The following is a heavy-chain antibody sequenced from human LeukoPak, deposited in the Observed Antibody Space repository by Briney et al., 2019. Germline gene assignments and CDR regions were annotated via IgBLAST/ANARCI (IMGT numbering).Heavy chain of an antibody. J-gene: IGHJ6*03. V-gene: IGHV3-21*01. CDR2: ISSSSSYI. CDR1: GFTFSSYS. Sequence: GGSLRLSCAASGFTFSSYSMNWVRQAPGKGLEWVSSISSSSSYIYYADSVKGRFTISRDNAKNSLYLQMNSLRAEDTAVYYCARDKGPSVNYYYYMDVWGKGTTVTVSS. CDR3: ARDKGPSVNYYYYMDV. D-gene: IGHD5/OR15-5a*01.